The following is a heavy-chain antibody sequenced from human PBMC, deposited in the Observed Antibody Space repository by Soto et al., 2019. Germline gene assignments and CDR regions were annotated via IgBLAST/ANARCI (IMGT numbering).Heavy chain of an antibody. CDR3: AKDLLRYFDWSPIDY. J-gene: IGHJ4*02. CDR2: ISYDESNK. CDR1: GLTFSSYG. V-gene: IGHV3-30*18. Sequence: ESGGGVVQPGRSLRLSCAASGLTFSSYGMHWVRQAPGKGLEWVAVISYDESNKDYADSVKGRFTISRDNSKNTLYLQMNSRRAEDTAVYYCAKDLLRYFDWSPIDYWGQGTLVTVSS. D-gene: IGHD3-9*01.